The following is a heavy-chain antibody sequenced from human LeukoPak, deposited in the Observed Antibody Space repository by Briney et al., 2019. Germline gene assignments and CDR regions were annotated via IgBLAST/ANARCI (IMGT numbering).Heavy chain of an antibody. CDR3: ARVPSRGYYYYGMDV. CDR1: GGSISSYY. J-gene: IGHJ6*02. V-gene: IGHV4-59*01. CDR2: IYYSGST. Sequence: SETLSLTCTVSGGSISSYYWSWIRQPPGKGLEWIGYIYYSGSTNYNPSLKSRVTISVDTSKNQFSLKLSSVTAADTAVYCCARVPSRGYYYYGMDVWGQGTTVTVSS. D-gene: IGHD3-10*01.